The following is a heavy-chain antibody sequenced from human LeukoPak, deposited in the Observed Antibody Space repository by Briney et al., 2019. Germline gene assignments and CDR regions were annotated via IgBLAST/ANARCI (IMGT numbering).Heavy chain of an antibody. Sequence: PSETLSLTCTVSGGSISSYYWSWIRQPPGKGLEWIGYIYYSGSTNYNPSLKSSVTISVDTSKNQFSLKLSSVTAADTAVYYCARGAQGAYYMDVWGKGTTVTVSS. CDR1: GGSISSYY. V-gene: IGHV4-59*01. CDR2: IYYSGST. CDR3: ARGAQGAYYMDV. J-gene: IGHJ6*03.